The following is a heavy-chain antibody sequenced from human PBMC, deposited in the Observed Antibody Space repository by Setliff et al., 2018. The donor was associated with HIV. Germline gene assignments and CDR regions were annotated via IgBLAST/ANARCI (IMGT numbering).Heavy chain of an antibody. CDR2: SNPSTGGT. D-gene: IGHD2-15*01. CDR1: GYMFSIYY. V-gene: IGHV1-2*02. J-gene: IGHJ6*03. Sequence: GASVKVSCKASGYMFSIYYMHWVRQVPGQGLEWMGWSNPSTGGTKYAQKFQGRVTMTMDTSTTTAYMELSRLESDDTAVYYCARDHVVCSGGTCRSDDPYYYYYMNVWGEGTTVTVSS. CDR3: ARDHVVCSGGTCRSDDPYYYYYMNV.